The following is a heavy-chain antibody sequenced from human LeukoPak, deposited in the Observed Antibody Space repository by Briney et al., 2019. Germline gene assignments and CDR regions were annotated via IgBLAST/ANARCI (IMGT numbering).Heavy chain of an antibody. V-gene: IGHV3-21*01. D-gene: IGHD4-11*01. CDR2: ISSSSSYI. Sequence: TGGSLRLSCAASGFTFSSYSMNWVRQAPGKGLEWVSSISSSSSYIYYADSVKGRFTISRDNAKNSLYLQMNSLRAEDTAVYYCARDPDTSDYSNYADYWGQGTLVTVSS. CDR1: GFTFSSYS. CDR3: ARDPDTSDYSNYADY. J-gene: IGHJ4*02.